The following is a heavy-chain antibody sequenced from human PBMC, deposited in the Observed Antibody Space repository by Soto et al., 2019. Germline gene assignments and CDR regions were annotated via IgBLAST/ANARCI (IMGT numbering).Heavy chain of an antibody. J-gene: IGHJ5*02. CDR1: GYTFTSYG. CDR3: ASTPQESYGIGIKGWFDP. CDR2: ISAYNGNT. V-gene: IGHV1-18*04. Sequence: QVQLVQSGAEVKKPGASVKVSCKASGYTFTSYGISWVRQAPGQGLEWMGWISAYNGNTNYAQKLQGIVTMTTDTSTSTAYMELRSLRSDDTAVYYCASTPQESYGIGIKGWFDPWGQGTLVTVSS. D-gene: IGHD5-18*01.